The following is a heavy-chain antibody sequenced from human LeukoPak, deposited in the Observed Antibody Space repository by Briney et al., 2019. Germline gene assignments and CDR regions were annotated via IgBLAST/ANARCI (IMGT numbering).Heavy chain of an antibody. CDR1: GFTFSTFD. J-gene: IGHJ2*01. V-gene: IGHV3-21*01. CDR3: ARSGGEGGWYFDL. Sequence: PGGSLRLSCAASGFTFSTFDMNWVRQAPGEGLEWVSSIRSSSSYIYYADSVKGRFTISRDNAKNSLYLQMNSLRVEDTAVYYCARSGGEGGWYFDLWGRGTLVTVSS. CDR2: IRSSSSYI. D-gene: IGHD2-21*01.